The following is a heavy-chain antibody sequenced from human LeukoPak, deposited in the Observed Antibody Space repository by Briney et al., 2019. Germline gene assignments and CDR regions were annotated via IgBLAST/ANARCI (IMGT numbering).Heavy chain of an antibody. Sequence: PSETLSLTCTVSGDSISSHYWSWIRQPPGKGLEWLGYIYYSGSTSYNPSLKSRVTISVDTSKNQFSLKLSSMTAADTAVYYCAREEALGSGSFDYWGQGTLVTVSS. CDR1: GDSISSHY. CDR3: AREEALGSGSFDY. D-gene: IGHD1-26*01. CDR2: IYYSGST. V-gene: IGHV4-59*11. J-gene: IGHJ4*02.